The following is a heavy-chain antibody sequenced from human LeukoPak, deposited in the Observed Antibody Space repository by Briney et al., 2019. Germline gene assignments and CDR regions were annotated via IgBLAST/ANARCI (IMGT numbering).Heavy chain of an antibody. CDR2: INSDGSSI. D-gene: IGHD1-26*01. V-gene: IGHV3-74*01. CDR3: ARIGGSHLFDF. Sequence: PGGSLRLSCAASGFTFSSHWMHWVRHAPGKGLVWVSRINSDGSSISYADSVKGRFTISRDNAKNTLYLQMNSLRADDTAVYYCARIGGSHLFDFWGQGTLVTVSS. CDR1: GFTFSSHW. J-gene: IGHJ4*02.